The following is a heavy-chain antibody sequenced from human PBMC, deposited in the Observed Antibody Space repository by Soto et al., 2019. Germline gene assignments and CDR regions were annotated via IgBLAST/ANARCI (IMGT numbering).Heavy chain of an antibody. J-gene: IGHJ6*02. V-gene: IGHV1-69*13. CDR2: IIPFFKAT. D-gene: IGHD3-16*01. CDR1: GGTFSSHA. Sequence: GASVKVSCKASGGTFSSHAISWVLQAPGQGLEWMGGIIPFFKATNYAQKFQGRVTITADDSTNTAYMDLYSLTSEDTAMYYCARDVPLNYYDGTFSYYAMDVWGQGTTVTVSS. CDR3: ARDVPLNYYDGTFSYYAMDV.